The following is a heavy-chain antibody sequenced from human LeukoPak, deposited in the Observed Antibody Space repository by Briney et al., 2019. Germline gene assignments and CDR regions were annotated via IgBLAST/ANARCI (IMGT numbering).Heavy chain of an antibody. Sequence: SETLSLTCTVSGGSISSCYWSWIRQPPGKGLEWIGYIYYSGSTNYNPSLKSRVTISVDTSKNQFSLKLSSVTAADTAVYYCARFSTSTIFGVVNNVNDAFDIWGQGTMVTVSS. V-gene: IGHV4-59*01. J-gene: IGHJ3*02. CDR2: IYYSGST. D-gene: IGHD3-3*01. CDR1: GGSISSCY. CDR3: ARFSTSTIFGVVNNVNDAFDI.